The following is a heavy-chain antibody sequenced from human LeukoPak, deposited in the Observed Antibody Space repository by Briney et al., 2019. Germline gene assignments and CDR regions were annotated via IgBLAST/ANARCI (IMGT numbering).Heavy chain of an antibody. V-gene: IGHV3-74*01. D-gene: IGHD3-3*01. J-gene: IGHJ4*02. CDR1: GFTFSSYW. Sequence: PGGSLRLSCAASGFTFSSYWMHWIRQAPGKGLVWVSRINSDRSNTTYADSVKGRFTISRDNAKNTLYLRMNSLRAEDTAVYYCAREDHYYDFWSGYFPVFDYWGQGTLVTVSS. CDR2: INSDRSNT. CDR3: AREDHYYDFWSGYFPVFDY.